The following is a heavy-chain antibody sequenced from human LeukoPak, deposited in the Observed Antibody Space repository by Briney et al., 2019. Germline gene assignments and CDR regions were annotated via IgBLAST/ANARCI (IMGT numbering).Heavy chain of an antibody. CDR2: INPSGGST. CDR1: GYTFSSYY. Sequence: ASVKVSCKASGYTFSSYYMHWVRQAPGQGLEWMGIINPSGGSTSYAQKLQGRVTMTRDTSTSTVYMELSSLRSEDTAVYYCARSYSTKLYYYYGMDVWGQGTTVIVSS. V-gene: IGHV1-46*04. D-gene: IGHD2-2*01. CDR3: ARSYSTKLYYYYGMDV. J-gene: IGHJ6*02.